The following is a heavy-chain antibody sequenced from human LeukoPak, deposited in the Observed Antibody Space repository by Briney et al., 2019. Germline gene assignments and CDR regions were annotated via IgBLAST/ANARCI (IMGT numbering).Heavy chain of an antibody. CDR1: GFTFSSYV. Sequence: GGSLRLSCAASGFTFSSYVMHWVRQAPGKGLEWVAFIRYDGSNKYYADSVKGRFTISRDNSKNTLYLQMNSLRAEDTAVYYCAKDKWPLYDILTGYYRDWGQGTLVTVSS. CDR2: IRYDGSNK. CDR3: AKDKWPLYDILTGYYRD. D-gene: IGHD3-9*01. V-gene: IGHV3-30*02. J-gene: IGHJ4*02.